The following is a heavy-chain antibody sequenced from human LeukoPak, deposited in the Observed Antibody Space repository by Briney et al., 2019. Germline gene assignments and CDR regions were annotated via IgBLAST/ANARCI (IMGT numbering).Heavy chain of an antibody. D-gene: IGHD6-6*01. Sequence: GGSLRLSCAASGFAFSTYSMSWVRQAPGKGLECVSYISVSSNAIDYADSVKGRFTISRDDAKNSLYLQMNSLGAEDTALYYCARGVGDSSTFDYWGQGIVVTVSS. CDR1: GFAFSTYS. CDR3: ARGVGDSSTFDY. J-gene: IGHJ4*02. V-gene: IGHV3-48*04. CDR2: ISVSSNAI.